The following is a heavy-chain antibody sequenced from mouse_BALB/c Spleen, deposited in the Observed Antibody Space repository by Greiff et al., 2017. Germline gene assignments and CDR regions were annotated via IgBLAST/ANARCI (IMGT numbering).Heavy chain of an antibody. CDR1: GFNIKDTY. CDR3: ASIYYEYDAAY. V-gene: IGHV14-3*02. Sequence: VQLQQSGAELVKPAASVTFSCTASGFNIKDTYMHWVRQRPEQGLEWIGRIDPANGNTKYDPKFQGKATITADTSSNTAYLQLSSLTSEDTAVYYCASIYYEYDAAYWGQGTLVTVSA. CDR2: IDPANGNT. D-gene: IGHD2-4*01. J-gene: IGHJ3*01.